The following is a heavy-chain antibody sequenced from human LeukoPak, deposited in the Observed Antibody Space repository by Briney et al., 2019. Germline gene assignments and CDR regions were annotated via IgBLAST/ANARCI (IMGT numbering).Heavy chain of an antibody. CDR3: AKDGDSSGWYYFDY. Sequence: RGSLRLSCAASGFTFRRYWMSWARQALGKGLEWVANLDQDGSENNYVDSVKGRFTISRDNAKNSLYLQMNSLRAEDTAVYYCAKDGDSSGWYYFDYWGQGTLVTVSS. D-gene: IGHD6-19*01. CDR1: GFTFRRYW. J-gene: IGHJ4*02. CDR2: LDQDGSEN. V-gene: IGHV3-7*01.